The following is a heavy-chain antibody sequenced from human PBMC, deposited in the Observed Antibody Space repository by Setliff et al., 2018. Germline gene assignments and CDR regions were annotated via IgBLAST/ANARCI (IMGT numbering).Heavy chain of an antibody. Sequence: SETLSLTCAVYGESFSGHYWSWIRQPPGKGLEWIGEINHSGSTNYNPSLKSRVTISVDTSKNQFSLKLSSVAAADTGVYYCARGFDVCGGGACYTDGPYYFDYWGLGTLVTVSS. J-gene: IGHJ4*02. D-gene: IGHD2-21*02. CDR1: GESFSGHY. V-gene: IGHV4-34*01. CDR2: INHSGST. CDR3: ARGFDVCGGGACYTDGPYYFDY.